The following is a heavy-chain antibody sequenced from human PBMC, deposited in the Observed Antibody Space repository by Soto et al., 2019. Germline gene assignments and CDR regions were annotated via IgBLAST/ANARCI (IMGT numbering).Heavy chain of an antibody. CDR3: ASVGTVFGVAPYGMDV. D-gene: IGHD3-3*01. Sequence: QVQLVESGGGVVQPGRSLRLSCAASGFIFSSYSMHWVRQAPGKGLEWVAVISFDGSKKYYAESVKGRFTISRDNSKSTMYLQKNRLRPEDTAVYYCASVGTVFGVAPYGMDVWGQGTPVTVSS. V-gene: IGHV3-30-3*01. J-gene: IGHJ6*02. CDR1: GFIFSSYS. CDR2: ISFDGSKK.